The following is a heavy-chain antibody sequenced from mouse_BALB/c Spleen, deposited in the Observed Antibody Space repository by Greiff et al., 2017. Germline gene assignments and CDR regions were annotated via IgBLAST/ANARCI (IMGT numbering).Heavy chain of an antibody. D-gene: IGHD1-3*01. J-gene: IGHJ4*01. V-gene: IGHV14-4*02. CDR2: IDPENGDT. Sequence: EVQLQQSGAELVRSGASVKLSCPASGFTIKDYYMHWVKQRPEQGLEWIGWIDPENGDTEYAPKFQGQATMTADTSSNTAYLQLSSLTSEGTAVYYCNAGSPAMDYWGQGTSVTVSS. CDR1: GFTIKDYY. CDR3: NAGSPAMDY.